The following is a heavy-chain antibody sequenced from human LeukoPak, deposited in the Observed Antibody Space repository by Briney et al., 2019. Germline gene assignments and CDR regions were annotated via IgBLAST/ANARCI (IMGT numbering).Heavy chain of an antibody. Sequence: QTGGSLRLSCAASGFTFSSSGMHWVRQAPGKGLEWVAVISYDGSNKYYADSVKGRFTFSRDNSKNTLYLQMNSLRAEDTAVYYCAKEYCSNSVCHSLDYWGQGTLVTVSP. V-gene: IGHV3-30*18. D-gene: IGHD2-8*01. J-gene: IGHJ4*02. CDR1: GFTFSSSG. CDR3: AKEYCSNSVCHSLDY. CDR2: ISYDGSNK.